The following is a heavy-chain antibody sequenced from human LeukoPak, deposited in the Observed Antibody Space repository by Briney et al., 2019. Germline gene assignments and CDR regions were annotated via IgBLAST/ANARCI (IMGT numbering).Heavy chain of an antibody. V-gene: IGHV3-23*01. D-gene: IGHD4-17*01. J-gene: IGHJ4*02. CDR2: IGGNVGST. Sequence: GGSLRLSCAASGFTFGTYAMSWVRQAPGKGLEWVSGIGGNVGSTYYADSVKGRFTVSRGNSKNTLYLQMNSLRAEDTAVYYCAKDIYGDYGGFDYWGQGTLVTVSS. CDR3: AKDIYGDYGGFDY. CDR1: GFTFGTYA.